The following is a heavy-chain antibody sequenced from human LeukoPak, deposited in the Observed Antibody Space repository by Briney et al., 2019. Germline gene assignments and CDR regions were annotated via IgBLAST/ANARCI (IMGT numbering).Heavy chain of an antibody. CDR3: ARVIGGSSGDY. Sequence: EASVKVSCMASGYTFIGNYIHWVRQAPGQGLEWVGWINPKDGRKNYAQRFQDRVTMTRDTSITTAYMDLSSLRSDDAAVYYCARVIGGSSGDYWGQGTLVTVSS. J-gene: IGHJ4*02. V-gene: IGHV1-2*02. CDR2: INPKDGRK. D-gene: IGHD2-15*01. CDR1: GYTFIGNY.